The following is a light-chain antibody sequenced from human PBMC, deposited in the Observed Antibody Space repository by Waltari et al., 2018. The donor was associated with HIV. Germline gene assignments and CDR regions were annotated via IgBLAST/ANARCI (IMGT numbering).Light chain of an antibody. Sequence: SYELTQAPSVSVSPGPTAKITCSGDALSKHYVYWYQQKPGQAPLMMIFKDSERPSEIPARFSASSSGSTSILTISGVQAEDEADYYCQSGHNIDSIFGGGTKLTVL. J-gene: IGLJ2*01. CDR1: ALSKHY. CDR3: QSGHNIDSI. V-gene: IGLV3-25*03. CDR2: KDS.